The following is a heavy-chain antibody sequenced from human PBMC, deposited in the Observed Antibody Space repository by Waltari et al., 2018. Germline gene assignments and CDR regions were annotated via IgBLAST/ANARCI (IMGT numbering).Heavy chain of an antibody. CDR1: GFTVSSNY. CDR3: ARTLSSGWYRTFDY. Sequence: EVQLVETGGGLIQPGGSLRLSCAASGFTVSSNYMSWVRQAPGKGLEWVSVIYSGWSTYYADSVKGRFTISRDNSKNTLYLQMNSLRAEDTAVYYCARTLSSGWYRTFDYWGQGTLVTVSS. CDR2: IYSGWST. J-gene: IGHJ4*02. D-gene: IGHD6-19*01. V-gene: IGHV3-53*02.